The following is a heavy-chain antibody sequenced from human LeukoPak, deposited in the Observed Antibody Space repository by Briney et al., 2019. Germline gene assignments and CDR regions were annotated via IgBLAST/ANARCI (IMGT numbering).Heavy chain of an antibody. CDR2: IGTAGDT. Sequence: PGGSLRLSCAASGFTFSSYDMHWVRQATGKGLEWVSAIGTAGDTYYPGSVKGRFTISRENAKNSLYLQMNSLRAGDTAVYYCARASLGLYYYGMDAWGQGTTVTVSS. V-gene: IGHV3-13*01. CDR1: GFTFSSYD. CDR3: ARASLGLYYYGMDA. D-gene: IGHD3-16*01. J-gene: IGHJ6*02.